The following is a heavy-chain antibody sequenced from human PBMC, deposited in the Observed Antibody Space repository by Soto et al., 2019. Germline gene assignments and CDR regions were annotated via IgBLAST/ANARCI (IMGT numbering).Heavy chain of an antibody. CDR3: ASFSGATYGDYGGGINY. J-gene: IGHJ4*02. V-gene: IGHV4-39*01. CDR2: VHYSGST. D-gene: IGHD4-17*01. CDR1: GGSISGSSYY. Sequence: PLETLSLTCTVSGGSISGSSYYWGWIRQPPGKGLECIGSVHYSGSTDYNPSLKSRVTISVDTSKNQFSLKLTSVTAADTAVYFCASFSGATYGDYGGGINYWGQGTLVTVSS.